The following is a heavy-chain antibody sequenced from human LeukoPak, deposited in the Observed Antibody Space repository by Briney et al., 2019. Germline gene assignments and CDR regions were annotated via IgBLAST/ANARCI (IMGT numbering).Heavy chain of an antibody. CDR1: GYTFINYG. D-gene: IGHD1-26*01. CDR3: AKDVGKWESLHYFDY. V-gene: IGHV1-18*01. CDR2: ISAYNGNT. J-gene: IGHJ4*02. Sequence: ASVKVSCKASGYTFINYGINWVRQAPGQGLEWMGWISAYNGNTNYAQSLQGRVTMTTDTSTSTVYMEMRSLTSDDTAVYYCAKDVGKWESLHYFDYWGQGTLVTVSS.